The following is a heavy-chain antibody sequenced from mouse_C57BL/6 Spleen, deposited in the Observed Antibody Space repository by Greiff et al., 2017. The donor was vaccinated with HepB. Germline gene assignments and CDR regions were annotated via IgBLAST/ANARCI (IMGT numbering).Heavy chain of an antibody. CDR2: IYPSDSET. V-gene: IGHV1-61*01. CDR1: GYTFTSYW. CDR3: ARITTVVATVDY. J-gene: IGHJ2*01. Sequence: QVQLKQPGAELVRPGSSVKLSCKASGYTFTSYWMDWVKQRPGQGLEWIGNIYPSDSETHYNQKFKDKATLTVDKSSSTAYMQLSSLTSEDSAVYYCARITTVVATVDYWGQGTTLTVSS. D-gene: IGHD1-1*01.